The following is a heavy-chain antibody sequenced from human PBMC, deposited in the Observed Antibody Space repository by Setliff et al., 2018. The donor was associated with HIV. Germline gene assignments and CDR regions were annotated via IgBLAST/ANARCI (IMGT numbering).Heavy chain of an antibody. CDR1: GFTFSRSW. CDR3: ARGLERTNALFGVLSIWLDS. J-gene: IGHJ5*01. D-gene: IGHD2-8*01. CDR2: IKADGSEK. Sequence: HPGGSLRLSCAASGFTFSRSWMNWVRQAPGKGLEWVANIKADGSEKNYVDSVKGRFTISRDNVKNSLFLQMNSLRVEDTAVYFCARGLERTNALFGVLSIWLDSWGQGTLVTVSS. V-gene: IGHV3-7*03.